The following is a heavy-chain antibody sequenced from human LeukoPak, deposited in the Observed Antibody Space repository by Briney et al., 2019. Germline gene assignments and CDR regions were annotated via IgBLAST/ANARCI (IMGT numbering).Heavy chain of an antibody. Sequence: GGSLRLSCAASGFTFSDYVMIWVRQAPGKGLEWVSGITARTYYTDSVQGRFTMSTDNSKNTVYLQMNSLRVDDTAVYYCARRDIVVIVSASDYWGQGTLVTVSS. CDR1: GFTFSDYV. V-gene: IGHV3-23*01. D-gene: IGHD2-15*01. CDR2: ITART. CDR3: ARRDIVVIVSASDY. J-gene: IGHJ4*02.